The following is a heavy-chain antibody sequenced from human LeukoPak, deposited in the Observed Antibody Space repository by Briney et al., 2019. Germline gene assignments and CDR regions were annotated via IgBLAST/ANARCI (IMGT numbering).Heavy chain of an antibody. CDR3: ATRLPPPSYGLTFDY. D-gene: IGHD5-18*01. CDR2: ISGSGGST. J-gene: IGHJ4*02. Sequence: PGGSLRLSCAASGFTFSSYGMSWVRQAPGKGLEWVSAISGSGGSTYYADSVKGRFTISRDNSKNTLYLQMNSLRAEDTAVYYCATRLPPPSYGLTFDYWGQGTLVTVSS. V-gene: IGHV3-23*01. CDR1: GFTFSSYG.